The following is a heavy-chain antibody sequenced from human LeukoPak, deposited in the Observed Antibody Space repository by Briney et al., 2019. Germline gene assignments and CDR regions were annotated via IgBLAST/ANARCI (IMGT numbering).Heavy chain of an antibody. CDR1: GGSISSSSYY. J-gene: IGHJ4*02. V-gene: IGHV4-39*01. Sequence: KTSETLSLTCTVSGGSISSSSYYWGWIRQPPGKGLEWIVSIYYSGSTYYNPSLKSRVTISVDTSKSQFSLKLSSVTAADTAVYYCARGEIVVVIIGDYWGQGTLVTVSS. CDR3: ARGEIVVVIIGDY. CDR2: IYYSGST. D-gene: IGHD3-22*01.